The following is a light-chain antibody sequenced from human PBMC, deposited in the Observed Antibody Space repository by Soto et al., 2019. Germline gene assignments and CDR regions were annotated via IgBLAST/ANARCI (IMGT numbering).Light chain of an antibody. CDR3: YQRSTWPLT. CDR2: GAS. CDR1: QSVSRF. Sequence: EIVLTQSPATLSLSPGEGAALSCRASQSVSRFLAWYQQKPGQAPRLLIYGASNRATGIPTRFSGSGSGTDFTLTISSLEAEDFALYYCYQRSTWPLTFGGGTKVEIK. J-gene: IGKJ4*01. V-gene: IGKV3-11*01.